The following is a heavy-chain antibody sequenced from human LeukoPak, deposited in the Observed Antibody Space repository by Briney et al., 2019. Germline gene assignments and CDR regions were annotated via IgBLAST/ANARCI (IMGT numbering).Heavy chain of an antibody. CDR1: GFTFSSHA. CDR2: ISDSGGTT. D-gene: IGHD3-10*01. Sequence: GGTLRLSCAASGFTFSSHAVSWVRQAPGKGLEWVSAISDSGGTTYYADSVKGRFTISRDNSKNTLYLQINSLRVEGTAVYYCAKDRLPMIRGVDYWGQGTLVTVSS. J-gene: IGHJ4*02. CDR3: AKDRLPMIRGVDY. V-gene: IGHV3-23*01.